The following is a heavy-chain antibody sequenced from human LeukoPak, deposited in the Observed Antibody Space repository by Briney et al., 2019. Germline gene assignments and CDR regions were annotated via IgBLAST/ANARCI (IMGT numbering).Heavy chain of an antibody. Sequence: SETLSLTCTVSGGSISSSSYYWGWIRQPPGKGLEWIGSIYYSGSTYYNPSLKSRVTISVDTSKNQFSLKLSSVTAADTAVYYCARHRQLWFGVVNWFGPWGQGTLVTVSS. CDR1: GGSISSSSYY. D-gene: IGHD3-10*01. J-gene: IGHJ5*02. CDR2: IYYSGST. V-gene: IGHV4-39*01. CDR3: ARHRQLWFGVVNWFGP.